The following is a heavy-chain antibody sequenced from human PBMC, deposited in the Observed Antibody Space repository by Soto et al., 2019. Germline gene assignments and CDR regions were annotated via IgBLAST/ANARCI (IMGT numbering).Heavy chain of an antibody. J-gene: IGHJ6*02. V-gene: IGHV1-18*01. CDR3: AREGVAPYYYYGMHV. D-gene: IGHD5-12*01. Sequence: QVQLVQSRAEVKKPGASVKVSCKASGYTFTRSGISWVRQAPGQGPEWMGWVSSYNGDTNYAQTFQGRVTMTTDTSTNTAYMELRSLRSADTAVYYCAREGVAPYYYYGMHVWGQGTPVTVSS. CDR1: GYTFTRSG. CDR2: VSSYNGDT.